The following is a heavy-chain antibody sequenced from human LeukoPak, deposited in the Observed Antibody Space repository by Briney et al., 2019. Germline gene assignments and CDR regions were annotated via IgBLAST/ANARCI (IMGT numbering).Heavy chain of an antibody. CDR2: IRYDGSNK. V-gene: IGHV3-30*02. CDR3: AKVPTVTTSY. D-gene: IGHD4-17*01. J-gene: IGHJ4*02. Sequence: PGGSLRLSCAASGFTFSSYGMHWVRQDPGKGLEWVAFIRYDGSNKYYADSVKGRFTISRDNSKNTLYLQMNSLRAEDTAVYYCAKVPTVTTSYWGQGTLVTVSS. CDR1: GFTFSSYG.